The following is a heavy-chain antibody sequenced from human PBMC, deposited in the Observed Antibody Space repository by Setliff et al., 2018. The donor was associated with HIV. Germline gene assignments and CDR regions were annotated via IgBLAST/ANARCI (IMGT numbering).Heavy chain of an antibody. D-gene: IGHD2-15*01. Sequence: ASVKVSCKASGYSFSNYAMNWVRQAPGQGLEWMGWININTGNPTYAQGFTGRFVFSLDTSVSTAYLQTSSLKAEDTAVYYCARVPLLRPYSMDVWGKGTTVTVSS. V-gene: IGHV7-4-1*02. CDR1: GYSFSNYA. J-gene: IGHJ6*03. CDR3: ARVPLLRPYSMDV. CDR2: ININTGNP.